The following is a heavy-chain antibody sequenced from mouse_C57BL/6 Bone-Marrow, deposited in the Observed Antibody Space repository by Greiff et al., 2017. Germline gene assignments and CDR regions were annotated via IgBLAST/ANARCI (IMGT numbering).Heavy chain of an antibody. CDR1: GFNIKDVY. V-gene: IGHV14-4*01. J-gene: IGHJ2*01. D-gene: IGHD2-5*01. CDR2: IDPENGDT. Sequence: DVKLQESGAELVRPGASVKLSCTASGFNIKDVYMHWVKQRPEQSLEWIGWIDPENGDTEYASKFLGKATITADTSSNTAYLQLSSLTSEDTAVYYCTTAYYSNYVGYWGQSTTLTVSS. CDR3: TTAYYSNYVGY.